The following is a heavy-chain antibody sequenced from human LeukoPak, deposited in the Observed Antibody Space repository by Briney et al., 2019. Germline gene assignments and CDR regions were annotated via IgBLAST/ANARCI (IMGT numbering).Heavy chain of an antibody. D-gene: IGHD3-22*01. Sequence: SVKVPCKASGGTFSGYAISWVRQAPGHGLEWMGVIIPIFGTANYAQKFQGRVTITADESTSTAYMELSSLRSEDTAVYYCARDPSRGYYYDSSGYYFGYWGQGTLVTVSS. CDR3: ARDPSRGYYYDSSGYYFGY. CDR2: IIPIFGTA. CDR1: GGTFSGYA. V-gene: IGHV1-69*13. J-gene: IGHJ4*02.